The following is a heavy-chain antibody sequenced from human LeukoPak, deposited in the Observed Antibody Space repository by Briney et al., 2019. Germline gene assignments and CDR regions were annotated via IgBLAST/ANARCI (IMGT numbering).Heavy chain of an antibody. CDR2: IKQDGSEK. V-gene: IGHV3-7*01. CDR1: GFTFSSFW. CDR3: ARGFQSPNWFDP. Sequence: PGGSLRLSCAASGFTFSSFWMNWVRQAPGKGLEWVANIKQDGSEKYYVDSVKGRFTISRDNAKESLYLQMNSLRAEDTAVYYCARGFQSPNWFDPWGRGTLVTVSS. J-gene: IGHJ5*02.